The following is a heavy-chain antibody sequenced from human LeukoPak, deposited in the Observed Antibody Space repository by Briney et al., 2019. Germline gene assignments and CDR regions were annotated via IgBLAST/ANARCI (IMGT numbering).Heavy chain of an antibody. D-gene: IGHD6-19*01. J-gene: IGHJ4*02. CDR1: GGSIGCGDSY. Sequence: SQTLSLTCTVSGGSIGCGDSYWSWIRQPPGKGLEWIGYIYYSGSTYYNPSLKSRVTISVDTSKNQFSLKLSSVTAAVTAVYYCARSIAVLDYWGQGTLVTVSS. V-gene: IGHV4-30-4*01. CDR3: ARSIAVLDY. CDR2: IYYSGST.